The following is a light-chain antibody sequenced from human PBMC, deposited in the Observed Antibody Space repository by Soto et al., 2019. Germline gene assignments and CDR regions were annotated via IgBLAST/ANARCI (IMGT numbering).Light chain of an antibody. CDR3: TSYTSRSTWV. V-gene: IGLV2-14*01. J-gene: IGLJ3*02. CDR1: SSDVGGYNY. CDR2: EVS. Sequence: QSVLTQSASVSGSPGQSITLSCTGTSSDVGGYNYVSWYQQHPGKAPKLMIYEVSNRPSGVSNRFSGSKSGNTASLTISGLQAEDEADYYCTSYTSRSTWVFGGGTKVTV.